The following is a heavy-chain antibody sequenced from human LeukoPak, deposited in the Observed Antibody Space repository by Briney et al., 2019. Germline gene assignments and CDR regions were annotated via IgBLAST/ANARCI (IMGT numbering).Heavy chain of an antibody. CDR2: ISGSGGST. Sequence: TGGSLRLSCAASGFTFSSYAMSWVRQAPGKGLEWVSAISGSGGSTYYADSVKGRFTISRDNSKNTLYLQMNSLRAEDTAIYYCVKFGVDYDMGVWGQGTTVTVSS. CDR1: GFTFSSYA. V-gene: IGHV3-23*01. D-gene: IGHD3-16*01. J-gene: IGHJ6*02. CDR3: VKFGVDYDMGV.